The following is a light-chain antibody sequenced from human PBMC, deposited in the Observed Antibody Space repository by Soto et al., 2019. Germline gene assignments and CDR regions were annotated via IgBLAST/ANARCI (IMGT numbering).Light chain of an antibody. CDR1: QRISNSY. V-gene: IGKV3-20*01. CDR2: GSS. Sequence: EMVLTQSPATLSLSPGERPTLSCGASQRISNSYLAWYQQKPGQAPRLLVYGSSNRATGTPDRFRGSGSGTDFTLTISRLEPEDFAVYYCHQYGSAPWTFGQGTKVDIK. CDR3: HQYGSAPWT. J-gene: IGKJ1*01.